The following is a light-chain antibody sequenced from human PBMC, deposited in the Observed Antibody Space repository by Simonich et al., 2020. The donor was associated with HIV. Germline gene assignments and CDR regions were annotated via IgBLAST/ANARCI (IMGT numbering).Light chain of an antibody. CDR3: SSYTSSSTVV. CDR2: EVS. V-gene: IGLV2-8*01. J-gene: IGLJ2*01. Sequence: QSALTQPPSASGSPGQSVTISCTGTSSDVGGYNYVDWYQQLPDKAPKLLIYEVSKRPSGVPDRFSGSKSGNTASLTISGLQAEDEADYYCSSYTSSSTVVFGGGTKLTVL. CDR1: SSDVGGYNY.